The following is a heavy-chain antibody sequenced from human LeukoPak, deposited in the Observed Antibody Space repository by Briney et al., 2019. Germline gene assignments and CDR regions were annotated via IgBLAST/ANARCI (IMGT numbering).Heavy chain of an antibody. D-gene: IGHD5-24*01. V-gene: IGHV3-30*02. CDR2: IRFDGSNK. CDR1: GFSFSSYG. CDR3: AKDREMATILPRAPSGY. Sequence: TGRSLRLSCAASGFSFSSYGMHWARHPPAKGLEWATFIRFDGSNKYYADSVKGRFPITRDNSKNTLYLEMKSLRAGDTAVYYCAKDREMATILPRAPSGYWGQGTLVTVSS. J-gene: IGHJ4*02.